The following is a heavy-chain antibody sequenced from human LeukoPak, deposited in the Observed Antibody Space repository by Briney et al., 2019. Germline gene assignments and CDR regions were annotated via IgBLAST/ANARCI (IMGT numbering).Heavy chain of an antibody. Sequence: SETLSLTCAVYGGSFSGYYWSWIRQPPGKGLEWIGEINHSGSTNYNPSLKSRVTISVDTSKNQFSLKLSSVTAADTAVYYCARRGFWSGYYNYFDYWGQGTLVTVSS. J-gene: IGHJ4*02. CDR1: GGSFSGYY. CDR3: ARRGFWSGYYNYFDY. D-gene: IGHD3-3*01. V-gene: IGHV4-34*01. CDR2: INHSGST.